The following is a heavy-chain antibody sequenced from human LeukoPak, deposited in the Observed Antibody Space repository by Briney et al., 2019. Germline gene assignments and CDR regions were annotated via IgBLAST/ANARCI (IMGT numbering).Heavy chain of an antibody. CDR3: ATHYYGSGSYPYYYYYGMDV. J-gene: IGHJ6*02. CDR2: INPNSGGT. Sequence: ASVKVSCKASGYTFTGYYMHWVRQAPGQGLEWMGWINPNSGGTNYAQKFQGRVTMTRDTSISTAYMELSRLRSDDTAVYYCATHYYGSGSYPYYYYYGMDVWGQGTTVTVSS. V-gene: IGHV1-2*02. CDR1: GYTFTGYY. D-gene: IGHD3-10*01.